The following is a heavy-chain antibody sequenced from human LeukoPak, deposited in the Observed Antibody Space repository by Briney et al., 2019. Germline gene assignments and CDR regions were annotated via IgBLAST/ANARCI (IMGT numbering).Heavy chain of an antibody. Sequence: SVKVSCKASGGTFSSFAISWVRQAPGQGLEWMGGIIPIFGSANYAQRFQGRVTIIADESTSTAYMELSSLRSEDTAVYYCARDPRFGEFNNAFDIWGQGTMVTVSS. CDR2: IIPIFGSA. V-gene: IGHV1-69*01. CDR1: GGTFSSFA. CDR3: ARDPRFGEFNNAFDI. D-gene: IGHD3-10*02. J-gene: IGHJ3*02.